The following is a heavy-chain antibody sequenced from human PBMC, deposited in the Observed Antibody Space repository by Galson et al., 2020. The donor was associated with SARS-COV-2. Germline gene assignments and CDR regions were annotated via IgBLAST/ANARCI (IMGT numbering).Heavy chain of an antibody. J-gene: IGHJ5*02. CDR3: ARDIAAAGGGFDH. CDR2: INHSGST. D-gene: IGHD6-13*01. V-gene: IGHV4-34*01. CDR1: GGSFSGYY. Sequence: SETLSLTCAVYGGSFSGYYWSWIRQPPGKGLEWIGEINHSGSTNYNPSLTSRVTISVDTSKNQFSLKLSSVTAADTAVYYCARDIAAAGGGFDHWGQGTLVTVSS.